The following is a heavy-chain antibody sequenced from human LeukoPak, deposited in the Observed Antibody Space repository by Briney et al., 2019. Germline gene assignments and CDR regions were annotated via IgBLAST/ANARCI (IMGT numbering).Heavy chain of an antibody. CDR1: GGSISSGDYY. J-gene: IGHJ4*02. CDR2: IYYSGST. Sequence: SETLSLTCTVSGGSISSGDYYWSWIRQPPGKGLEWIGYIYYSGSTYYNPSLKSRVTISVDTSKNQFSLKLSSVTAADTAVYYCASYDYGDSTLPDWGQGTLVTVSS. V-gene: IGHV4-30-4*01. CDR3: ASYDYGDSTLPD. D-gene: IGHD4-17*01.